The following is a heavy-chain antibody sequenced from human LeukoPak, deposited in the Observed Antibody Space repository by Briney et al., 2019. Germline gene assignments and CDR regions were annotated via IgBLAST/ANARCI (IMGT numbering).Heavy chain of an antibody. V-gene: IGHV4-59*01. CDR3: ARGPPYCSSTSCFFDY. CDR2: IYYSGST. D-gene: IGHD2-2*01. CDR1: GGSISSYY. J-gene: IGHJ4*02. Sequence: SETLSLTCTVSGGSISSYYWSWIRQPPGKGLEWIGYIYYSGSTNYNPSLQSRVTISVDTSKNQLSLKLSSVTAADTAVYYCARGPPYCSSTSCFFDYWGQRTLVTVSS.